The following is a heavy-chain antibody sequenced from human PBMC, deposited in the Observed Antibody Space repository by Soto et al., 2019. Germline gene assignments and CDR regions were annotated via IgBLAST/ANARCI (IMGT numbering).Heavy chain of an antibody. CDR1: GGSISSGGYS. Sequence: QLHLQESGSGLVKPSQTLSLTCAVSGGSISSGGYSWSWIRQPPGKGLNYIGYIYHSGSTYYNPYLKSHVTIAVDRSKNQFSLKLSSVTAADTAVYYCARVRSGWGIDYWGQGTLVTVSS. CDR2: IYHSGST. D-gene: IGHD6-19*01. V-gene: IGHV4-30-2*01. J-gene: IGHJ4*02. CDR3: ARVRSGWGIDY.